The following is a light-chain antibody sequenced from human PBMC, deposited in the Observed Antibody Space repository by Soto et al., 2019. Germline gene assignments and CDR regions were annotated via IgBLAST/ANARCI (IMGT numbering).Light chain of an antibody. CDR3: QQYESYSWT. J-gene: IGKJ1*01. V-gene: IGKV1-5*03. CDR2: KAS. CDR1: QTINSW. Sequence: DIQMTQSPSTLSASVGDRLTITCRASQTINSWLAWYQQKPGKAPNLLIYKASYLESGVQSRFSGSGSGTEFTLTISILQPDDFATYYCQQYESYSWTFGQGTKVEIK.